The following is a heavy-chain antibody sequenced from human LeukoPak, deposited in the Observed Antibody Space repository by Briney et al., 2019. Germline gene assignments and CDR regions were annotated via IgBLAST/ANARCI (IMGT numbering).Heavy chain of an antibody. J-gene: IGHJ5*02. CDR2: IYHSGST. V-gene: IGHV4-4*02. Sequence: SGTLSLTCAVSGGSISSSNWWSWVRQPPGKGLEWIGEIYHSGSTNYNPSLKSRVTISVDKSKNQFSLKLSSVTAADTAVYYCASSLGYCSSTSCLGLEERGFDPWGQGTLVTVSS. CDR1: GGSISSSNW. D-gene: IGHD2-2*01. CDR3: ASSLGYCSSTSCLGLEERGFDP.